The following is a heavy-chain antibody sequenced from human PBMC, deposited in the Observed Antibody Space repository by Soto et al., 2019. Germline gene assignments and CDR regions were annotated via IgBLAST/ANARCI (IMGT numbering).Heavy chain of an antibody. V-gene: IGHV3-7*01. CDR1: GFTFSSYW. CDR2: IKQDGSEK. D-gene: IGHD2-8*02. J-gene: IGHJ6*02. CDR3: TRLTESYYYYGMDV. Sequence: PVGSLRLSCAASGFTFSSYWMSWVRQAPGKGLEWVANIKQDGSEKYYVDSVKGRFTISRDNAKNSLYLQMNSLRAEDTAVYYCTRLTESYYYYGMDVWGQGTTVTVSS.